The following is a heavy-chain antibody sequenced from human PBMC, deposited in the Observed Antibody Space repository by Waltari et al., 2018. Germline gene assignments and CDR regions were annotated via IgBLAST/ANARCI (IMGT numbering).Heavy chain of an antibody. CDR2: ISGSGGST. CDR3: SKARGYSYGPFDY. Sequence: EVQLLESGGGLVQPGGSLRLSCAASGFTFSSYAMSWVRRAPGKGLEWVSAISGSGGSTYYADSVKGRFTISRDKSKNTLYLQMNSLRAEDTAVYYCSKARGYSYGPFDYWGQGTLVTVSS. D-gene: IGHD5-18*01. CDR1: GFTFSSYA. V-gene: IGHV3-23*01. J-gene: IGHJ4*02.